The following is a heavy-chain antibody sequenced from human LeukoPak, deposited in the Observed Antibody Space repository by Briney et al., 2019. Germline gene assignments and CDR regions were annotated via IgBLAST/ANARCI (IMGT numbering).Heavy chain of an antibody. Sequence: GASVKVSCKASGYTFTGYYMHWVRQAPGQGFEWMGWINTNTGNPTYAQGFTGRFVFSLDTSVSTACLQISSLKAEDTAVYYCARPMVRGIESFDYWGQGTLVTVSS. CDR1: GYTFTGYY. CDR3: ARPMVRGIESFDY. V-gene: IGHV7-4-1*02. J-gene: IGHJ4*02. D-gene: IGHD3-10*01. CDR2: INTNTGNP.